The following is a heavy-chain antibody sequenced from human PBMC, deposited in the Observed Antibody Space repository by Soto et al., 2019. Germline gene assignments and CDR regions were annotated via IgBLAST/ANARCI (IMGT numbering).Heavy chain of an antibody. CDR2: INPNSGDT. CDR1: GYTFTGYY. Sequence: QVQLVQSGAEVKKPGASVKVSCKASGYTFTGYYMHWVRQAPGQGLEWMGWINPNSGDTNYAQKFQGRVTMTRDTSISTAYMELSRLRSDDTAVYYCASAPQMTGVDHWGQGTLVTVSS. CDR3: ASAPQMTGVDH. V-gene: IGHV1-2*02. J-gene: IGHJ4*02. D-gene: IGHD3-9*01.